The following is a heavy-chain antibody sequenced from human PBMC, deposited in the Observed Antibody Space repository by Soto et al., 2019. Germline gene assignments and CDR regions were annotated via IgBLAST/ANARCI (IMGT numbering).Heavy chain of an antibody. J-gene: IGHJ5*02. Sequence: SETLSLTCAVSGFSISSGYFRGWIRQPPGKGPEWLGSIYHSGTTYYNPSVKGRVTISVDTSKNQFSLKMSSVTAADTAVYYCARDSSGYYWFDPWGQGTLVTVSS. CDR1: GFSISSGYF. CDR3: ARDSSGYYWFDP. V-gene: IGHV4-38-2*02. CDR2: IYHSGTT. D-gene: IGHD3-22*01.